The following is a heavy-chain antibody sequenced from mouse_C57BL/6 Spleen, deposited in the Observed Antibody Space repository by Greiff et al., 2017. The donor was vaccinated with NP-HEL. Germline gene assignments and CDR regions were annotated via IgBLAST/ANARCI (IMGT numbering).Heavy chain of an antibody. D-gene: IGHD2-1*01. J-gene: IGHJ3*01. V-gene: IGHV1-55*01. Sequence: QVHVKQPGAELVKPGASVKMSCKASGYTFTSYWITWVKQRPGQGLEWIGDIYPGSGSTNYNEKFKSKATLSVDTSSSTAYMQLSSLTSEDSAVYYCARSGVTRGFAYWGQGTLVTVSA. CDR2: IYPGSGST. CDR1: GYTFTSYW. CDR3: ARSGVTRGFAY.